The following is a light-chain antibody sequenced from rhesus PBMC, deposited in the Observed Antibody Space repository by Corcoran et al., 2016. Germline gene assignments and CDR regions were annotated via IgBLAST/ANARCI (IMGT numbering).Light chain of an antibody. CDR1: EGINND. J-gene: IGKJ4*01. Sequence: DIQMTQSPSSLSASVGDRVTITCRASEGINNDLAWYQQKLGETPKLLIYGASSLQSGIPSRVSGRGSGTDFTLTISSLQPEDFATYYCQHYYSIPLTFGGGTKVEIK. V-gene: IGKV1-33*02. CDR3: QHYYSIPLT. CDR2: GAS.